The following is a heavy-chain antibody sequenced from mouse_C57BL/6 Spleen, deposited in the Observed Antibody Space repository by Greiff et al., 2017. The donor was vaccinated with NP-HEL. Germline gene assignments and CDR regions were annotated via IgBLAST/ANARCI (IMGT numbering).Heavy chain of an antibody. CDR1: GFNIKDYY. CDR3: TPYDGYYTAYAMDY. Sequence: VQLKQSGAELVRPGASVKLSCTASGFNIKDYYMHWVKQRPEQGLEWIGRIDPEDGDTEYAPKFQGKATMTADTSSNTAYLQLSSLTSEDTAVYYCTPYDGYYTAYAMDYWGQGTSVTVSS. V-gene: IGHV14-1*01. J-gene: IGHJ4*01. CDR2: IDPEDGDT. D-gene: IGHD2-3*01.